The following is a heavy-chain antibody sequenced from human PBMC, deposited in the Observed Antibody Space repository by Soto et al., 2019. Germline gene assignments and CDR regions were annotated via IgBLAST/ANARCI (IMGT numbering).Heavy chain of an antibody. CDR3: AVAFSGSFPQAFDY. D-gene: IGHD1-26*01. Sequence: GGSLRLSCAASGFTFSSYGMHWVRQAPGKGLEWVAVIWYDGSNKYYADSVKGRFTISRDNSKNTLYLQMNSLRAEDTAVYYCAVAFSGSFPQAFDYWGQGTLVTVSS. V-gene: IGHV3-33*01. CDR1: GFTFSSYG. CDR2: IWYDGSNK. J-gene: IGHJ4*02.